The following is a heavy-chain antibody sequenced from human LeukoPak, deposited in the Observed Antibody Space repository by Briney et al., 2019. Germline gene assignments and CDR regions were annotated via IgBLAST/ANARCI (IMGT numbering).Heavy chain of an antibody. Sequence: PVAAVRVSCKASANTLCYYMHWVRPAPGQGLVWMGWIKPNSGGTNYTQKFQGRVTMTRDTSISMAYMELSRLISDDTAVYYCARDAQYAKRFDPWGQGTLVTVSS. J-gene: IGHJ5*02. CDR3: ARDAQYAKRFDP. V-gene: IGHV1-2*02. CDR1: ANTLCYY. D-gene: IGHD2-8*01. CDR2: IKPNSGGT.